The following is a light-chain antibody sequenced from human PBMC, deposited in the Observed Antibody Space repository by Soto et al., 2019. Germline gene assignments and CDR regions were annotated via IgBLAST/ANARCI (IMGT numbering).Light chain of an antibody. J-gene: IGLJ2*01. CDR1: KLGDKY. CDR3: QAWDRSSALV. CDR2: QDT. Sequence: SYELTQTPSVSVSPGQTATITCSGDKLGDKYVCWYQHKPGQSPTLVIYQDTKRPSGIPERFSGSNSGHTATLTISGTQAMDEAEYYCQAWDRSSALVFGGGTKLTVL. V-gene: IGLV3-1*01.